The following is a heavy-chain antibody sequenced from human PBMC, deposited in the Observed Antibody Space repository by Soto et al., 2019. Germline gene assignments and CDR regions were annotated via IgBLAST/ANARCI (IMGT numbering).Heavy chain of an antibody. D-gene: IGHD6-6*01. CDR1: GGTFSSYA. CDR3: ARDRTSSIAARNYYYYYGMDV. CDR2: IIPIFGTA. V-gene: IGHV1-69*13. J-gene: IGHJ6*02. Sequence: AASVKVSCKASGGTFSSYAISWVRQAPGQGLEWMGGIIPIFGTANYAQKFQGRVTITADESTSTAYMELSSLRAEDTAVYYCARDRTSSIAARNYYYYYGMDVWGQGTTVTVSS.